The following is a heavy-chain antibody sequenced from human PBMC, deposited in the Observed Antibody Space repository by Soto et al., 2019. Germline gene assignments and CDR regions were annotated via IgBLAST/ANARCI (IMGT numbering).Heavy chain of an antibody. CDR3: AAHCSGGSCYGLIDAFDI. D-gene: IGHD2-15*01. Sequence: PGGSLRLSCAASGFTVSSNYMSWVRQAPGKGLEWVSVIYSGGSTYYADSVKGRFTISRDNSKNTLYLQMNSLRAEDTAVYYCAAHCSGGSCYGLIDAFDIWGQGTMVTVSS. CDR1: GFTVSSNY. CDR2: IYSGGST. J-gene: IGHJ3*02. V-gene: IGHV3-66*01.